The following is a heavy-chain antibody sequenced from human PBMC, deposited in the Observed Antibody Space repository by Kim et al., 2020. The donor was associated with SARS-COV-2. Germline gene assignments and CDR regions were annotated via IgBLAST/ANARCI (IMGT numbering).Heavy chain of an antibody. CDR1: GGSFSGYY. Sequence: SETLSLTCAVYGGSFSGYYWSWIRQPPGKGLEWIGEINHSGSTNYNPSLKSRVTISVDTSKNQFSLKLSSVTAADTAVYYCARANSDQWLRLTRIAVATRLDYWGQGTLVTVSS. CDR2: INHSGST. J-gene: IGHJ4*02. CDR3: ARANSDQWLRLTRIAVATRLDY. V-gene: IGHV4-34*01. D-gene: IGHD6-19*01.